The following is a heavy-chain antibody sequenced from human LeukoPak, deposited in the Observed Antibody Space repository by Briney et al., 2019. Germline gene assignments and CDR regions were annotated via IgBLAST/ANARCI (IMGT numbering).Heavy chain of an antibody. J-gene: IGHJ4*02. V-gene: IGHV5-51*01. D-gene: IGHD6-13*01. CDR1: GYSFATYW. CDR3: ASSVGIAATGTYDY. CDR2: IYPGDSDT. Sequence: GESLKISCKGSGYSFATYWIGWVRQMPGKGLEWMGVIYPGDSDTRYSPSFQGQVTISADKSISTAYLQWSSLKASDTAMYYCASSVGIAATGTYDYWGQGTLVTVSS.